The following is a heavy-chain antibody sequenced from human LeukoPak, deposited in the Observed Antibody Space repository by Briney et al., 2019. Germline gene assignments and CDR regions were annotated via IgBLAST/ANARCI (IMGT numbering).Heavy chain of an antibody. CDR2: IWYDGSKK. J-gene: IGHJ5*02. V-gene: IGHV3-33*06. CDR3: AKPRLKRGSDWFDP. D-gene: IGHD1-1*01. CDR1: GFSFSSYG. Sequence: PGGSLRLSCAASGFSFSSYGMHWVRQAPGKGLEWVAVIWYDGSKKYYADSVKGRFIISRDNSRNTLYLQMNSLRAEDTAVYYCAKPRLKRGSDWFDPWGQGTLVTVSS.